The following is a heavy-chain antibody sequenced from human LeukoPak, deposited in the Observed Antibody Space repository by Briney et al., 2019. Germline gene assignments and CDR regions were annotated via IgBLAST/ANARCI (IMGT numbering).Heavy chain of an antibody. CDR1: GGSISSGDYY. CDR2: IYYSGST. V-gene: IGHV4-30-4*01. Sequence: PSQTLSLTCTVSGGSISSGDYYWSWIRQPPGKGLEWIGYIYYSGSTYYNPSLKSQVTISVDTSKNQFSLKLSSVTAADTAVYYCASSFDYYDSSGYPYWGQGTLVTVSS. J-gene: IGHJ4*02. D-gene: IGHD3-22*01. CDR3: ASSFDYYDSSGYPY.